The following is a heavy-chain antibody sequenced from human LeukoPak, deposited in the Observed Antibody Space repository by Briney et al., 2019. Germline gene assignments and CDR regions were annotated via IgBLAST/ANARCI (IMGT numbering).Heavy chain of an antibody. V-gene: IGHV1-18*01. CDR2: ISAYNGNT. J-gene: IGHJ4*02. CDR1: GYTFTSYG. CDR3: ARDLTGYCSSTSCYGGLVY. Sequence: ASVKVSCKASGYTFTSYGISWVRQAPGQGLEWMGWISAYNGNTNCAQKLQGRVTMTTDTSTSTAYMELRSLRSDDTAVYYCARDLTGYCSSTSCYGGLVYWGQGTLVTVSS. D-gene: IGHD2-2*01.